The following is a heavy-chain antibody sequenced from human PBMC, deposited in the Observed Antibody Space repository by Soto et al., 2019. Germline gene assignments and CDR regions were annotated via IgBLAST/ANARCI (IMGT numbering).Heavy chain of an antibody. CDR3: ARVISSWYKDCFDY. V-gene: IGHV1-69*12. CDR2: IIPIFGTT. J-gene: IGHJ4*02. CDR1: GGPFRNFS. D-gene: IGHD6-13*01. Sequence: QVQLVPAGAEGKKPGSAVKVSGKASGGPFRNFSIRWVGQAPGQGLEGLGGIIPIFGTTNYAPRFQDRVTITANEATSTAYMELSSLRSEDTAVYSCARVISSWYKDCFDYWGQGTLVTVSS.